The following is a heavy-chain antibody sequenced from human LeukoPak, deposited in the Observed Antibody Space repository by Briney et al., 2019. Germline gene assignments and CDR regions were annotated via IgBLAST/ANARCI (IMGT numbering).Heavy chain of an antibody. J-gene: IGHJ3*02. D-gene: IGHD5-24*01. V-gene: IGHV3-30-3*01. CDR1: GFTFSSYA. CDR3: ASRRDGSNYAAFDI. Sequence: GGSLRLSCAASGFTFSSYAMHWVRQAPGKGLEWVAVISYDGSNKYYADSVKGRFTISRDNSKNTLYLQMNSLRAEDTAVYYCASRRDGSNYAAFDIWGQGTMVTVSS. CDR2: ISYDGSNK.